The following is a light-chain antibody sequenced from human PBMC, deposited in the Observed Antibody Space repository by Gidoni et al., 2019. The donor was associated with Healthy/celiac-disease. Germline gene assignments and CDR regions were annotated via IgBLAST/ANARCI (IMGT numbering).Light chain of an antibody. CDR3: QQSYSTPWT. CDR2: AAS. CDR1: QSISSY. Sequence: DIQMPPSPSSLSASVGDRVTITCPASQSISSYLNWYQQKPGKAPKLLIYAASSLQSGVPSRFSGSGSGTDFTLTISSLQPEDFATYYCQQSYSTPWTFGQXTKVEIK. V-gene: IGKV1-39*01. J-gene: IGKJ1*01.